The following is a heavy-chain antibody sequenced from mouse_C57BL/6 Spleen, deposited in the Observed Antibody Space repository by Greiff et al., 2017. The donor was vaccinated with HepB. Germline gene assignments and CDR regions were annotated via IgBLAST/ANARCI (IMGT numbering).Heavy chain of an antibody. CDR3: AREKSYGNSVFDY. D-gene: IGHD2-1*01. Sequence: QVTLKVSGAELVRPGTSVKVSCKASGYAFTNYLIEWVKQRPGQGLEWIGVINPGSGGTNYNEKFKGKATLTADKSSSTAYMQLSSLTSEDSAVYFCAREKSYGNSVFDYWGQGTTLTVSS. J-gene: IGHJ2*01. V-gene: IGHV1-54*01. CDR2: INPGSGGT. CDR1: GYAFTNYL.